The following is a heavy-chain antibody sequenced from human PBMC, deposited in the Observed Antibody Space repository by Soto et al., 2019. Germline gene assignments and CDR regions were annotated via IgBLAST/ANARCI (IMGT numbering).Heavy chain of an antibody. D-gene: IGHD3-10*01. J-gene: IGHJ4*02. CDR1: GFTFSNAW. Sequence: EGQLVESGGGLVKPGGSLRLSCAASGFTFSNAWMSWVRQTPGKGLEWVGRIKSKTDGGTTDYAAPVKGRFTISRDDSKNTLYLQMNSLKTEDTAVYYCTTEWYYYGSTSYWGQGTLVTVSS. V-gene: IGHV3-15*01. CDR2: IKSKTDGGTT. CDR3: TTEWYYYGSTSY.